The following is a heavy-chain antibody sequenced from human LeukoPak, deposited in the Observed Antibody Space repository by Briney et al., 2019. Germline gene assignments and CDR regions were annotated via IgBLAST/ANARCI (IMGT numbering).Heavy chain of an antibody. V-gene: IGHV3-48*04. J-gene: IGHJ4*02. Sequence: GGSLRLSCAASGFTFSSYSMNWVRQAPGKGLEWVSYISSGSSTIYYADSVKGRFTISKDNTKNSLYLQMNSLRAEDTAVYYCARDSLGFDYWGQGTLVTVSS. CDR2: ISSGSSTI. CDR1: GFTFSSYS. CDR3: ARDSLGFDY.